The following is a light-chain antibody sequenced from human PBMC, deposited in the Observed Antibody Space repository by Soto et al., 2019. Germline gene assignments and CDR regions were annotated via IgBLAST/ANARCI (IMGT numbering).Light chain of an antibody. CDR3: SSYTSRSTVV. Sequence: QSALTQPASVSGSPGQSITISCTGTSSDVGGYNYVSWYQQHPGKAPKLMIYDVSNRPSGVSNRVSGSNSGNTASLTISGLEAEDEADYYCSSYTSRSTVVFGGGTKLTVL. CDR1: SSDVGGYNY. J-gene: IGLJ2*01. CDR2: DVS. V-gene: IGLV2-14*01.